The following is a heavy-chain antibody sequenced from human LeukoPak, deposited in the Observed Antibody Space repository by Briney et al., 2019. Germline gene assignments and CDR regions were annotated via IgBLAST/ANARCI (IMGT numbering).Heavy chain of an antibody. J-gene: IGHJ4*02. V-gene: IGHV1-46*01. CDR2: INPSGGST. CDR1: GYTFTSYY. CDR3: ARGIQLWLLVGTFDY. Sequence: ASVKVSCKASGYTFTSYYMHWVRQAPGQGLEWMGIINPSGGSTSYAQKFQGRVTMTRDMSTSTVYMELSSLRSEDTAVYYCARGIQLWLLVGTFDYWGQGTLVTVSS. D-gene: IGHD5-18*01.